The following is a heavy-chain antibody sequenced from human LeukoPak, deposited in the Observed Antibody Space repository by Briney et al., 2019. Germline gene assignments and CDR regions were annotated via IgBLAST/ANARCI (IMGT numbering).Heavy chain of an antibody. CDR2: IGNSGRNI. D-gene: IGHD2-8*02. J-gene: IGHJ4*02. Sequence: GGSLRLSCAASGFTFSSDPISWVRQSPGKGLEWVSSIGNSGRNIDYADSVKGRFTISRDNSKNTLWLQMDSLRAEDTAVSFCAKQATGGYYPFDFWGQGTLVTVSS. CDR3: AKQATGGYYPFDF. CDR1: GFTFSSDP. V-gene: IGHV3-23*01.